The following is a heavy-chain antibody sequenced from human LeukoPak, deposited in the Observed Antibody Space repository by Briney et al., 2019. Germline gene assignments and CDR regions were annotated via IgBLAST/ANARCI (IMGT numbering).Heavy chain of an antibody. CDR1: GFTFSDYY. D-gene: IGHD6-13*01. J-gene: IGHJ4*02. CDR2: IYSGGST. V-gene: IGHV3-66*01. Sequence: PGGSLRLSCAASGFTFSDYYMSWIRQAPGKGLEWVSVIYSGGSTYYADSVKGRFTISRDNSKNTLYLQMNSLRAEDTAVYYCARGGAAAGPDYYFDYWGQGTLVTVSS. CDR3: ARGGAAAGPDYYFDY.